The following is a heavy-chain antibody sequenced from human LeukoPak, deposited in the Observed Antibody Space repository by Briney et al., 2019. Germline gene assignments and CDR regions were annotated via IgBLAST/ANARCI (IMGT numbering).Heavy chain of an antibody. CDR2: IWYDGSNK. D-gene: IGHD3-10*01. V-gene: IGHV3-33*01. CDR3: AREYHGSGAPGD. Sequence: PGRSLRLSCAASGFTFSSYGMHWVRQAPGKGLEWVAVIWYDGSNKYYADSVKGRFTISRDNSKNTLYLQMNSLRAEDTAVYYCAREYHGSGAPGDWGQGTPVTVSS. J-gene: IGHJ4*02. CDR1: GFTFSSYG.